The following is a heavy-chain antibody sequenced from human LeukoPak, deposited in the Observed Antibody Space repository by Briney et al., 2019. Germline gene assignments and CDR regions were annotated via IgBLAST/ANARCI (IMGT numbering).Heavy chain of an antibody. Sequence: GGSLRLSCAASGFTFSNYWMSWVRQAPGKGLEWVANIKQDSSGKYYVDSVKGRFTISRDNAKNSLYLQLNTLRPEDTAVYYCVQGWRDNWGQGTLVIVSS. CDR2: IKQDSSGK. CDR1: GFTFSNYW. V-gene: IGHV3-7*01. D-gene: IGHD2-15*01. J-gene: IGHJ4*02. CDR3: VQGWRDN.